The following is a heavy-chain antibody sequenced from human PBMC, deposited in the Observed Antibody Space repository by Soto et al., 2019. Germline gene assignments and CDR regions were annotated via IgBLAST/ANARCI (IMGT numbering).Heavy chain of an antibody. J-gene: IGHJ4*02. Sequence: EVQLLESGGGLVQPGGSLRLSCAASGFTFSSYAMSWVRQAPGKGLEWVSGVTASGGSTYYADSVKGRFTISRDNSKNTLALQMIRLRAEDAAMFFWAKASTWYPYCDYWGQGTLVTVSS. CDR1: GFTFSSYA. V-gene: IGHV3-23*01. D-gene: IGHD6-13*01. CDR3: AKASTWYPYCDY. CDR2: VTASGGST.